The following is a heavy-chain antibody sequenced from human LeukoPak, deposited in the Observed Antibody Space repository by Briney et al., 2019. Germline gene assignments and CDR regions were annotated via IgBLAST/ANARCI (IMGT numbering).Heavy chain of an antibody. CDR2: ICSSRSYI. CDR1: GFTFSSYS. V-gene: IGHV3-21*01. Sequence: GGSLRLSCAASGFTFSSYSLNWVRQAQGKGLEWVSSICSSRSYINYADSVKGRLTISRDNAKNSLYRQMNSLRAEDTAVYNWARDLGYSDVNAFDIWGQGTMGTVSS. D-gene: IGHD5-18*01. J-gene: IGHJ3*02. CDR3: ARDLGYSDVNAFDI.